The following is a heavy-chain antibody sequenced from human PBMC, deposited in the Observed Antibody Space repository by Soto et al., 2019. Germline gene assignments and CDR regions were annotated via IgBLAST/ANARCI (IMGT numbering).Heavy chain of an antibody. Sequence: PGGSLRLSCAASGFTFSNAWMNWVRQAPGKGLEWVGRIKSKTDGGTTDYAAPVKGRFTISRDDSKNTLYLQMNSLKTEDTAVYYCTTYDGYTDQATFDYWGQGTLVTVSS. CDR3: TTYDGYTDQATFDY. CDR1: GFTFSNAW. CDR2: IKSKTDGGTT. J-gene: IGHJ4*02. D-gene: IGHD5-12*01. V-gene: IGHV3-15*07.